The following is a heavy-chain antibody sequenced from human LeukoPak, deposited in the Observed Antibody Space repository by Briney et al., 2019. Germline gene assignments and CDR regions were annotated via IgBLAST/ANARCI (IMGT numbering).Heavy chain of an antibody. CDR2: VYTRGGT. V-gene: IGHV4-61*02. J-gene: IGHJ3*02. Sequence: PSETLSLTCTVSDGSISSGSYYWTWIRQPAGKGLEWIGRVYTRGGTTYNPSLKSRVTISVDTSKNQFSLKLSSVTAADTAVYYCARDNDFWSGNGGAFDIWGQGTMVTVSS. D-gene: IGHD3-3*01. CDR3: ARDNDFWSGNGGAFDI. CDR1: DGSISSGSYY.